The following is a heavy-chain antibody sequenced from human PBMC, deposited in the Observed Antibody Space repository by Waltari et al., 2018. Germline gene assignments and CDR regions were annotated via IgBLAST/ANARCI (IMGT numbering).Heavy chain of an antibody. V-gene: IGHV3-9*01. CDR2: IGWNSGAI. CDR3: VKGGWGFGAFYEQH. D-gene: IGHD3-10*01. CDR1: GFRLDHYY. Sequence: EVQLVTSGGGLVQPGRSLRLACVGPGFRLDHYYMYWVRQRPGKGLEWLSGIGWNSGAIGYADCVRGRFSTYRDNARKSLYLQMGRLRPEDTALYYCVKGGWGFGAFYEQHWGQGIQVTVSS. J-gene: IGHJ4*02.